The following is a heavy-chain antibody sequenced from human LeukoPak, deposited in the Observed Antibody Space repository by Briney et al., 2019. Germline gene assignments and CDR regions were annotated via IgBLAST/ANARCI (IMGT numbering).Heavy chain of an antibody. CDR2: ISGSGGST. Sequence: GESLKISCAASGFTFSSYAMSWVRQAPGKGLEWVSAISGSGGSTYYADSVKGRFTISRDNSKNTLYLQMNSLRAEDTAVYYCATGTTVTYYFDYWGQGTLVTVSS. D-gene: IGHD4-17*01. CDR3: ATGTTVTYYFDY. V-gene: IGHV3-23*01. CDR1: GFTFSSYA. J-gene: IGHJ4*02.